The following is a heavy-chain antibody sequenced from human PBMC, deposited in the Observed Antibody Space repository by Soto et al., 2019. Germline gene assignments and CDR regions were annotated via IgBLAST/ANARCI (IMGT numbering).Heavy chain of an antibody. CDR2: IYYSGST. CDR3: ARAQDRWLQLDY. V-gene: IGHV4-31*03. Sequence: PLEILSLACPVSGGSISRGGYYWNWIRQHPGKGLEWIGYIYYSGSTYYNPSLKSRVTISVDTSKNQFSLKLSSVTAADTAVYYCARAQDRWLQLDYWGQGTLVTVSS. J-gene: IGHJ4*02. D-gene: IGHD5-12*01. CDR1: GGSISRGGYY.